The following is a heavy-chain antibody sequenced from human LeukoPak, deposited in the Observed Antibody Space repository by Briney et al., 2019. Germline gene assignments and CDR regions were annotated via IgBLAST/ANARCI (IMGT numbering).Heavy chain of an antibody. D-gene: IGHD5-12*01. Sequence: GASVKVSCKVSGYTLTELSMHWVRQAPGKGLEWVGGFDPQDGETIDVQKFQGRVTMTEDSSTDTAYMELRSLRSEDTAVYYCATLVTQKDYSGFDLSYFDYWGQGTLVTVSS. CDR2: FDPQDGET. V-gene: IGHV1-24*01. CDR1: GYTLTELS. CDR3: ATLVTQKDYSGFDLSYFDY. J-gene: IGHJ4*02.